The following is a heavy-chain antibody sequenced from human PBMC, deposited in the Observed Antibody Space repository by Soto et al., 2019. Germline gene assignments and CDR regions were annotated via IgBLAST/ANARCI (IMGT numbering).Heavy chain of an antibody. CDR2: LDYSGTT. D-gene: IGHD6-6*01. J-gene: IGHJ4*02. CDR1: GGSISSYY. CDR3: ARDSFPPYSSSSKGFDY. V-gene: IGHV4-59*01. Sequence: SETLSLTCTVSGGSISSYYWNWIRQSPGKGLEWIASLDYSGTTNYNPALKSRITTSVDPSKKQFSLKMRSVTAADTAVYYCARDSFPPYSSSSKGFDYWGQGSLVTVSS.